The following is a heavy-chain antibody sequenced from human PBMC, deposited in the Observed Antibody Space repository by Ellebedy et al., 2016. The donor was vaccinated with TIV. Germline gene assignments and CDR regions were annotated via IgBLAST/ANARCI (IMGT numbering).Heavy chain of an antibody. CDR3: ARDVWGGGWA. J-gene: IGHJ5*02. CDR2: IKQDGREK. CDR1: GFTFRRNW. V-gene: IGHV3-7*01. D-gene: IGHD6-19*01. Sequence: GESLKISCEASGFTFRRNWISWFRLAPGKELEWVANIKQDGREKYSVDSVKGRFTISSENAKNSVYLQLSSLGAEDTTVYYCARDVWGGGWAWGQGTPVTVSS.